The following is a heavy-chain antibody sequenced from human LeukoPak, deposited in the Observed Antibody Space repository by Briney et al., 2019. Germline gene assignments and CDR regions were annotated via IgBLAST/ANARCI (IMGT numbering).Heavy chain of an antibody. CDR3: ARADGYNYYYYYGMDV. CDR2: INPNSGGT. V-gene: IGHV1-2*02. CDR1: GYTFTGYY. Sequence: EASVKVSCKASGYTFTGYYMHWVRQAPGQGLEWMGWINPNSGGTNYAQKFQGRVTMTRDTSISTAYMELSRLRPDDTAVYYCARADGYNYYYYYGMDVWGQGTTVTVSS. J-gene: IGHJ6*02. D-gene: IGHD5-24*01.